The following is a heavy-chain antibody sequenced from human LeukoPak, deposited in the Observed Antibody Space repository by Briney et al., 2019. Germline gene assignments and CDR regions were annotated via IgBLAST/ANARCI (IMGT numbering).Heavy chain of an antibody. Sequence: SETLSLTCTVSGGSISSHYWSWIRQPPGKGLEWIGYVYYSGSTNYNPSLKSRVTISVDTSKNQFSLKLSSVTAADTAVYYYARSPNWNYGFDPWGQGTLVTVS. D-gene: IGHD1-7*01. CDR3: ARSPNWNYGFDP. CDR2: VYYSGST. V-gene: IGHV4-59*11. J-gene: IGHJ5*02. CDR1: GGSISSHY.